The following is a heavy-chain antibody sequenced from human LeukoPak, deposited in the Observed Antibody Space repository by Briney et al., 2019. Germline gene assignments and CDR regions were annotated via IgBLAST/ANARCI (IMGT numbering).Heavy chain of an antibody. V-gene: IGHV4-34*01. CDR1: GGSFSGYY. Sequence: SETLSLTCAVYGGSFSGYYWSWIRQPPGKGLEWIGEINHSGSTKYNPSLKSRVTISGDTSKNQSSLKLRSVTAADTAVYYCARPAYGDYVRWFDPWGRGILVTVSS. CDR2: INHSGST. CDR3: ARPAYGDYVRWFDP. J-gene: IGHJ5*02. D-gene: IGHD4-17*01.